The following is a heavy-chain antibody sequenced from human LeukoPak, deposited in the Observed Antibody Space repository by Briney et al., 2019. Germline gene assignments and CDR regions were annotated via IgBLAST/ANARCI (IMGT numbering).Heavy chain of an antibody. Sequence: GGSLRLSCAASGFTVSSNYMSWVRQAPGKGLEWVSVIYSGGSTYYADSVKGRFTISRDNSKNTLYLQMNSLGAEDTAVYYCAKGIAVAQRHAFDIWGQGTMVTVSS. J-gene: IGHJ3*02. D-gene: IGHD6-19*01. CDR2: IYSGGST. CDR1: GFTVSSNY. CDR3: AKGIAVAQRHAFDI. V-gene: IGHV3-66*01.